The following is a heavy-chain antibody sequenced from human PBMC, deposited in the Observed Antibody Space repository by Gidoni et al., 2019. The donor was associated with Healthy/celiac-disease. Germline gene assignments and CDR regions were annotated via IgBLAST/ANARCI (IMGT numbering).Heavy chain of an antibody. CDR3: AKDFQWQQLVRYFDY. J-gene: IGHJ4*02. Sequence: EVQLVESGGGLVQPGGSLRLSCAAYGFTFSSYAMSWVRQAPGKGLGWVSAISGSGGSTYYADSVNGRFTISRDNAKNTLYLQMNSLRPEDTAVYYCAKDFQWQQLVRYFDYWGQGTLVTVSS. V-gene: IGHV3-23*04. CDR2: ISGSGGST. CDR1: GFTFSSYA. D-gene: IGHD6-6*01.